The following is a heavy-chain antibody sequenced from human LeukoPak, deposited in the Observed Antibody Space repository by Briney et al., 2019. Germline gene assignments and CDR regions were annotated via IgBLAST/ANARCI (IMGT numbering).Heavy chain of an antibody. CDR1: GFTFSSYG. Sequence: GGSLRLSCAASGFTFSSYGMHWVRQAPGKGLEWVSIIHSGGSTYYADSVRGRFTISRDNSKNTLYLQMNSLRAEDTAMYYCARAPTYDSSGYPDYWGQGTLVTVSS. D-gene: IGHD3-22*01. V-gene: IGHV3-53*01. J-gene: IGHJ4*02. CDR3: ARAPTYDSSGYPDY. CDR2: IHSGGST.